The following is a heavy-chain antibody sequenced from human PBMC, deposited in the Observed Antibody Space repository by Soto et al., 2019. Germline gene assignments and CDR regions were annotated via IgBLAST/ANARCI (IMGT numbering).Heavy chain of an antibody. CDR1: GDSVSSSSAA. CDR2: TYYRSKWYN. Sequence: SQTLSLTCAISGDSVSSSSAAWNWIRQSPSRGLEWLGRTYYRSKWYNDYAVSVKSRITINPDTSKNQFSLQLNSVTPEDTAVYYCAISSLGMIPSGPFDXWCQGPLLTVST. CDR3: AISSLGMIPSGPFDX. V-gene: IGHV6-1*01. J-gene: IGHJ4*02. D-gene: IGHD3-3*01.